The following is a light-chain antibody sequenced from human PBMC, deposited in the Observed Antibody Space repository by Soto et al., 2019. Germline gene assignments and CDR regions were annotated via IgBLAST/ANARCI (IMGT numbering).Light chain of an antibody. Sequence: SVVINSPATLSFSTRESAPLSCRPSQSLSKSLVWYQQKPGQAPRLLIDVENNRATGIPARFSGSGSGTDFTITISSLEPEDFAVYFRQQRSSWPLTFGGGTMAAI. CDR2: VEN. CDR1: QSLSKS. CDR3: QQRSSWPLT. V-gene: IGKV3-11*01. J-gene: IGKJ4*02.